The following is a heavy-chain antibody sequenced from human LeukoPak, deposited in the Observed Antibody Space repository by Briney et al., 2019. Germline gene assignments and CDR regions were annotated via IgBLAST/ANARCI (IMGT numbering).Heavy chain of an antibody. CDR1: GGTFSSYA. CDR2: IIPIFGTA. D-gene: IGHD4-11*01. CDR3: ARGGYDYSNAFGYFDY. V-gene: IGHV1-69*06. Sequence: SVKVSCKASGGTFSSYAISWVRQAPGQGLEWMGGIIPIFGTASYAQKFQGRVTITADKSTSTAYMELSSLRSEDTAVYYCARGGYDYSNAFGYFDYWGQGTLVAVSS. J-gene: IGHJ4*02.